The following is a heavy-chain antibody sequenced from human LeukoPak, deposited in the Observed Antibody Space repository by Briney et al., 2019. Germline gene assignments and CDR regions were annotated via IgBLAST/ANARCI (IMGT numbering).Heavy chain of an antibody. CDR3: TRDATEYYYYYMDV. CDR2: IRSKAYDGTT. V-gene: IGHV3-49*04. D-gene: IGHD4-17*01. Sequence: GGSLRLSCTASGFTFGDYAMSWVRQAPGKGLEWVGFIRSKAYDGTTEYAASVKGRFTISRDDSKSIAYLQMNSLKTEDTAVYYCTRDATEYYYYYMDVWGKGTTVTISS. J-gene: IGHJ6*03. CDR1: GFTFGDYA.